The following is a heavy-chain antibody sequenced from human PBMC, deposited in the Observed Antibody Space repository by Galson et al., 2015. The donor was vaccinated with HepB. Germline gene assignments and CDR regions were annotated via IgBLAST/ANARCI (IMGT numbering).Heavy chain of an antibody. CDR3: AGYYDSSGYDPDNWFDP. CDR2: IIPIFGTA. Sequence: SVKVSCKASEYTFTGHYIHWVRQAPGQGLEWMGGIIPIFGTANYAQKFQGRATITADKSTSTAYMELSSLRSEDTAVYYCAGYYDSSGYDPDNWFDPWGQGTLVTVSS. D-gene: IGHD3-22*01. J-gene: IGHJ5*02. CDR1: EYTFTGHY. V-gene: IGHV1-69*06.